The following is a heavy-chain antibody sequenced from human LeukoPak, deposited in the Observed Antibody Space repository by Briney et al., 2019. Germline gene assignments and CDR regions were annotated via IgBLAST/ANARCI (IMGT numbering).Heavy chain of an antibody. V-gene: IGHV3-23*01. D-gene: IGHD3/OR15-3a*01. CDR2: ISGSGGST. CDR1: GFTFSCYE. CDR3: AKPWTGCGMFDY. Sequence: GGSLRLSCAASGFTFSCYEMNWVRQAPGKGLEWVSAISGSGGSTYYADSVKGRSTISRDNSKNTLYLQMNSLRAEDTAVYYCAKPWTGCGMFDYWGQGTLVTVSS. J-gene: IGHJ4*02.